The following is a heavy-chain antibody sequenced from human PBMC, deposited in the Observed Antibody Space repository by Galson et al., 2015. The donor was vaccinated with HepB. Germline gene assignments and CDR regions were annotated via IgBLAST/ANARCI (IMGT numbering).Heavy chain of an antibody. Sequence: SLRLSCAASGFTFSSYSMNWVRQAPGKGLEWVSSISSSSSYIYYADSVKGRFTISRDNAKNSLYLQMNSLRAEDTAVYYCARVRIAAALSGFDYWGQGTLVTVSS. CDR3: ARVRIAAALSGFDY. CDR2: ISSSSSYI. J-gene: IGHJ4*02. CDR1: GFTFSSYS. V-gene: IGHV3-21*01. D-gene: IGHD6-13*01.